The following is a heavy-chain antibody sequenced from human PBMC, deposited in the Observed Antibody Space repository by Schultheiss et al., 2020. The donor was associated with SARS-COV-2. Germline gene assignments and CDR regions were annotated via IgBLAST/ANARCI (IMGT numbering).Heavy chain of an antibody. CDR3: ARGLPYSSSWYYGY. CDR2: INAGNGNT. V-gene: IGHV1-18*01. Sequence: ASVKVSCKASGYTFSDYGINWVRQAPGQGLEWMGWINAGNGNTKYSQKFQGRVTMTTDTSTSTAYMELRSLRSDDTAVYYCARGLPYSSSWYYGYWGQGTLVTVSS. D-gene: IGHD6-13*01. J-gene: IGHJ4*02. CDR1: GYTFSDYG.